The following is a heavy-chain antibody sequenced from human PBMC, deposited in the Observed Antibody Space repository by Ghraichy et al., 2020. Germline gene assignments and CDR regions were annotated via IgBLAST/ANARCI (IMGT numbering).Heavy chain of an antibody. J-gene: IGHJ5*02. V-gene: IGHV4-59*01. CDR2: IYNSANS. D-gene: IGHD2-15*01. Sequence: SETLSLTCNVSGDSITKYYWSWIRQPPGKGLEWIGYIYNSANSNYNPSLKSRVTISIDTSKNQLSLSLSSVTAADTALYYCARHLGYCSSGSCSPHSWFDPWGQGTLVTVSS. CDR3: ARHLGYCSSGSCSPHSWFDP. CDR1: GDSITKYY.